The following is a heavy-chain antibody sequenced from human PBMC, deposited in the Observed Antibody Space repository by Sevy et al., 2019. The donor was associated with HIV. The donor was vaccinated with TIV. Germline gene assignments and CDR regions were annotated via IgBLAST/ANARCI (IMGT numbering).Heavy chain of an antibody. Sequence: GGSLRLSCAASGFTVSSNYMSWVRQAPGKGLEWVSVIYSGGSTYYADSVKGRFTISRDNSKNTLYLQMNSLRAEDTAVYYCARVVGYCSSTNCYAYFDYWGQGTLVTVSS. J-gene: IGHJ4*02. CDR1: GFTVSSNY. V-gene: IGHV3-53*01. CDR2: IYSGGST. D-gene: IGHD2-2*01. CDR3: ARVVGYCSSTNCYAYFDY.